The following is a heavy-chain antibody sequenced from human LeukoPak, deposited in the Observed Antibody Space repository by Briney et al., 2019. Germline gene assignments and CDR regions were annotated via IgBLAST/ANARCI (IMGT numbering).Heavy chain of an antibody. CDR2: LSSSGSAF. D-gene: IGHD2-15*01. Sequence: GGSLTLSCEDSGFTFRSYEMNWVRQAPGKGLEWIAYLSSSGSAFSYADSVKGRFTIARDNAKNSVYLEMNSLRADDTAVYYCAREQRATYFDYWGQGTLVTVSS. V-gene: IGHV3-48*03. J-gene: IGHJ4*02. CDR1: GFTFRSYE. CDR3: AREQRATYFDY.